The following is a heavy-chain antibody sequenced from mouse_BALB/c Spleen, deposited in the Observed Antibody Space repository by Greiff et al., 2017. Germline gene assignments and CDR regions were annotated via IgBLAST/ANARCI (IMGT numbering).Heavy chain of an antibody. Sequence: QVQLKESGAELVKPGASVKLSCKASGYTFTSYYMYWVKQRPGQGLEWIGEINPSNGGTNFNEKFKSKATLTVDKSSSTAYMQLSSLTSEDSAVYYCTGQGYYYAMDYWGQGTSVTVSS. CDR1: GYTFTSYY. CDR2: INPSNGGT. V-gene: IGHV1S81*02. J-gene: IGHJ4*01. CDR3: TGQGYYYAMDY.